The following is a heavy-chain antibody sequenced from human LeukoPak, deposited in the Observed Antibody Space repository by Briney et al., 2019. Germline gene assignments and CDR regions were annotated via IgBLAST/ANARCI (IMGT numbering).Heavy chain of an antibody. J-gene: IGHJ5*02. CDR2: IIPISGAA. D-gene: IGHD3-3*01. CDR3: ARVTVTIFGVFNWFDP. V-gene: IGHV1-69*13. Sequence: ASVKVSCKASGGTFSSYAISWVRQAPGQGLEWMGGIIPISGAANYAQRFQGRVTITADESTSTAYMELSSLRSEDTAVYYCARVTVTIFGVFNWFDPWGQGTLVTVSS. CDR1: GGTFSSYA.